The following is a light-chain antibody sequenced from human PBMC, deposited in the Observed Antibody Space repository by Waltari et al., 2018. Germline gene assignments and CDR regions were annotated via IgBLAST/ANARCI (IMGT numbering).Light chain of an antibody. CDR2: GVN. Sequence: QSVLTQPPSVSGAPGQRVTISCSGSGSNIGAGYDVHWYRQLPGKAPTLLISGVNPRPPGVSDRFSGSQFDTSASLAIAGLQADDEADYYCQSYDTTLSVVFGGGTKLTVL. V-gene: IGLV1-40*01. J-gene: IGLJ2*01. CDR1: GSNIGAGYD. CDR3: QSYDTTLSVV.